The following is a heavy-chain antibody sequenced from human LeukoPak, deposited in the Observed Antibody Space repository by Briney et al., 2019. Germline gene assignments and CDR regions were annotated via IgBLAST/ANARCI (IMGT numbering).Heavy chain of an antibody. CDR3: ETATWYGGNPSGAFDI. D-gene: IGHD4/OR15-4a*01. CDR1: GYTFTNYY. V-gene: IGHV1-46*01. J-gene: IGHJ3*02. Sequence: ASVKVSCKASGYTFTNYYMHWVRQAPAQGLEWMGIINPSGGSTSYTQKFQGRLIMTRDTSTSTVYMELSSLTSHDTAVYYCETATWYGGNPSGAFDIWGPRTMVTVSS. CDR2: INPSGGST.